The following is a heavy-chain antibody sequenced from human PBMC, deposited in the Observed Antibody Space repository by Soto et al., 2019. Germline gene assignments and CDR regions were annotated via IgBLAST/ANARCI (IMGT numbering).Heavy chain of an antibody. CDR2: IYPDDSDS. J-gene: IGHJ6*02. V-gene: IGHV5-51*01. CDR3: ARPLTSGGPMKYYDDIDI. D-gene: IGHD3-9*01. CDR1: RYRSNDYW. Sequence: PGESPKNSCRGSRYRSNDYWIGWGCPMLEKGREWMEIIYPDDSDSRYSPSCQGQVTISADKSSSADYLQWSSLRTSDTATYYCARPLTSGGPMKYYDDIDIWGPGTTVTVSS.